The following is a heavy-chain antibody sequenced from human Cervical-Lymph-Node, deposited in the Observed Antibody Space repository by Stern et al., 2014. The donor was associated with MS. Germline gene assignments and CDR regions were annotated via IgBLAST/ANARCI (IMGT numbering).Heavy chain of an antibody. CDR3: ASVYCSGGSCYWKDYNWFDP. D-gene: IGHD2-15*01. Sequence: QLQLQESDPGQVKPSETLSLTCTVSGASISSSSYYWGWIRQPPGKGLEWIGTIYYSASMSYNPSLKSRVTISVDTSETRFSRRLSSVTAADTAVYYCASVYCSGGSCYWKDYNWFDPWGQGILVIVSS. CDR2: IYYSASM. J-gene: IGHJ5*02. V-gene: IGHV4-39*01. CDR1: GASISSSSYY.